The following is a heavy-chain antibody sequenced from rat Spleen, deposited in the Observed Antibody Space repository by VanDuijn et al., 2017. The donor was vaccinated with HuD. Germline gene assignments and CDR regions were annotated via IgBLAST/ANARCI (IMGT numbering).Heavy chain of an antibody. CDR2: ISYDGSST. CDR1: GFTFSHYD. V-gene: IGHV5-7*01. CDR3: ARLDWEFFDY. D-gene: IGHD5-1*01. Sequence: EVQLVESGGGLVQPGRSLKLSCAASGFTFSHYDMAWVRQAPKKGLEWVSFISYDGSSTYYRDSVKGRFTISRDNAKSTLYLQMDSLRSEDTATYYGARLDWEFFDYWGQGAMVTVSS. J-gene: IGHJ2*01.